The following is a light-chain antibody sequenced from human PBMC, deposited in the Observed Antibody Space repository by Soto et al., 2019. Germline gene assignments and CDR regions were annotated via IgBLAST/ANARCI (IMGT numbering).Light chain of an antibody. J-gene: IGKJ1*01. Sequence: EIVLTPSPGTLSLSPGERATLSRRASQSVSSSYLAWYQQKPGQAPRLLIYGTSSRATAIPDRFSGSGSGTDFTLTISRLEPEDFAVYYCQQYGSSSWTFGQGTKVDIK. CDR3: QQYGSSSWT. V-gene: IGKV3-20*01. CDR1: QSVSSSY. CDR2: GTS.